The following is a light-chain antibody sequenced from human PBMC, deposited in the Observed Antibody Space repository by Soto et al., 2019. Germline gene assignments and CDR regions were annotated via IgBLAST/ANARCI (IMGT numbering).Light chain of an antibody. CDR2: LERSGSY. CDR3: ETWDSNTHKV. V-gene: IGLV4-60*02. CDR1: SGHSSYI. J-gene: IGLJ2*01. Sequence: QPVLTQSSSASASLGSSVKLTCTLSSGHSSYIIAWHQQQPGKAPRYLMKLERSGSYNKGSGVPDRFSGSSSGAVRYLTISNLQFEDEADYYCETWDSNTHKVFGGGTKLTVL.